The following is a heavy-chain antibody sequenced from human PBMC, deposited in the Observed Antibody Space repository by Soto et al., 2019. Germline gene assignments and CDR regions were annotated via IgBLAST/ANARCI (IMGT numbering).Heavy chain of an antibody. CDR3: AKELTYYYGSGSPDY. Sequence: GVPLRHSYTASGFNFISHGMHWVRQATGKGLEWVAVISYDGSNKYYADSVKGRFTISRDNSKNTLYLQMNSLRAEDTAVYYCAKELTYYYGSGSPDYWGQGTLVTVSS. J-gene: IGHJ4*02. D-gene: IGHD3-10*01. V-gene: IGHV3-30*18. CDR2: ISYDGSNK. CDR1: GFNFISHG.